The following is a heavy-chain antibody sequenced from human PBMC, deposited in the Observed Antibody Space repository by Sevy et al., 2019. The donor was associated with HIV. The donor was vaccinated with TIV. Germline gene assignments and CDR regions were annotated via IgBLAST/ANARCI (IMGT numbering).Heavy chain of an antibody. D-gene: IGHD6-13*01. Sequence: GGSLRLSCVASGFTFRNYGMHWVRQAPGKGLEWVVVIWHDGKNKNYAESVKGRFTIFRDNSKNTLYLEMNSLRVEDTAVFYCARDQGKDAPMDVWGQGTTVTVSS. CDR3: ARDQGKDAPMDV. J-gene: IGHJ6*02. V-gene: IGHV3-33*01. CDR2: IWHDGKNK. CDR1: GFTFRNYG.